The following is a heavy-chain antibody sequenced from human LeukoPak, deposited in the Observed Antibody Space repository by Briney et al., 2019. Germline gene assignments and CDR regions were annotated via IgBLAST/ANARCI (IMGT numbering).Heavy chain of an antibody. CDR3: ATFVGIVSGTYTVPGGLLV. J-gene: IGHJ6*04. Sequence: QPGGSLRLSCVASEFSPTNFWMTWVRRAPGRGLEWVANIKHDGTEKFYVDSVKGRFTISRDNAKNSLYLQMNSLRAEDTAVYYCATFVGIVSGTYTVPGGLLVWGKGTTVTVSS. V-gene: IGHV3-7*01. D-gene: IGHD2-2*03. CDR2: IKHDGTEK. CDR1: EFSPTNFW.